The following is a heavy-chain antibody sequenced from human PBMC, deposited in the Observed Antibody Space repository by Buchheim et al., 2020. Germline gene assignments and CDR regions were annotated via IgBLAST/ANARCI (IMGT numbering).Heavy chain of an antibody. J-gene: IGHJ4*02. V-gene: IGHV3-30*18. CDR2: ISYDGSNK. CDR1: GFTFSSYG. Sequence: QVQLVESGGGVVQPGRSLRLSCAASGFTFSSYGMHWVRQAPGKGLEWVAVISYDGSNKYYADSVKGRFTISRDNSKNTLYLQMNSLRAEDTAVYYGAKDASYDYVWGRYRYQDYWGQGTL. CDR3: AKDASYDYVWGRYRYQDY. D-gene: IGHD3-16*02.